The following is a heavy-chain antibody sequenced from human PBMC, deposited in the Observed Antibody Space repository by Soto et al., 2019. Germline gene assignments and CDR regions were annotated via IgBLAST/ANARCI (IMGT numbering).Heavy chain of an antibody. CDR1: GYSISSGYY. CDR3: ARDYYDSSGYYDLFDY. Sequence: SETLSLTCAVSGYSISSGYYWGWIRQPPGKGLEWIGSIYHSGSTYYNPSLKSRVTISVDTSKNQFSLKLSSVTAADTAVYYCARDYYDSSGYYDLFDYWGQGTLVTVSS. J-gene: IGHJ4*02. CDR2: IYHSGST. V-gene: IGHV4-38-2*02. D-gene: IGHD3-22*01.